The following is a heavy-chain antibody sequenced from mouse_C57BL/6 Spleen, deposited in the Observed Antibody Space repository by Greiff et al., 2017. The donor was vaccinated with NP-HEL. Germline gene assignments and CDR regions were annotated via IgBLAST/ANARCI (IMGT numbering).Heavy chain of an antibody. CDR3: SRHYYGSGDY. D-gene: IGHD1-1*01. CDR1: GYAFSSYW. V-gene: IGHV1-80*01. J-gene: IGHJ2*01. Sequence: QVQLQQSGAELVKPGASVKISCKASGYAFSSYWMNWVKQRPGKGLEWIGQIYTGDGDTNYNGKFKGKATLTADKSSSTAYMQLSSLTSEDSAVYFCSRHYYGSGDYWGQGTTLTVSS. CDR2: IYTGDGDT.